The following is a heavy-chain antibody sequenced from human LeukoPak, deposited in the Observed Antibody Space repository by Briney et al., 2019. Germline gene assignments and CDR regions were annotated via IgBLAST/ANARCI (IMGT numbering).Heavy chain of an antibody. CDR1: GFSFDTYA. J-gene: IGHJ4*02. V-gene: IGHV3-23*01. CDR3: ARSSGFYYHFDY. Sequence: GGSLRLSCAAPGFSFDTYAMSWVRQAPGKGPEWVSTVYSIEDSTYYADSVKGRFTISRVRSNNTVYLQMSSLRVEDTAVYYCARSSGFYYHFDYWGQGTLVTVSS. D-gene: IGHD3-22*01. CDR2: VYSIEDST.